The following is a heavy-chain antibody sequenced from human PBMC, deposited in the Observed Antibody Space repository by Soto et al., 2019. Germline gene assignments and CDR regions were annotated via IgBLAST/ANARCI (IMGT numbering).Heavy chain of an antibody. CDR1: GFSLTTNGVG. CDR2: IYRDDDK. Sequence: QITLKESGPTLVKPTQTLTLICTVSGFSLTTNGVGAGWFRQPPGKALEWLALIYRDDDKRYRPSLKSRVTITKDNTKNQVVLTMTNMDPVDTATYYCAHTVARGAYWETFNYWGQGTLVTVSS. CDR3: AHTVARGAYWETFNY. V-gene: IGHV2-5*02. D-gene: IGHD1-26*01. J-gene: IGHJ4*02.